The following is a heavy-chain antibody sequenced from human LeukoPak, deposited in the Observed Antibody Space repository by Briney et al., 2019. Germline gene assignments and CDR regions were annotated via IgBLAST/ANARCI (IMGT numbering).Heavy chain of an antibody. CDR1: GYTFTSYG. CDR3: ASDSSGWDLRVDYYYYMDV. CDR2: ISAYNGNT. D-gene: IGHD6-19*01. Sequence: ASVKVSCKASGYTFTSYGISWVRQAPGQGLEWMGWISAYNGNTNYAQKLQGRVTMTTDTSTSTAYMELRSLRSDDTAVYYCASDSSGWDLRVDYYYYMDVWGKGTTVTVAS. J-gene: IGHJ6*03. V-gene: IGHV1-18*01.